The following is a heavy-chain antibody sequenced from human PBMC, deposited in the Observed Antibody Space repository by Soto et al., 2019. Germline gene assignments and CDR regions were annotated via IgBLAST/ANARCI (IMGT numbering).Heavy chain of an antibody. J-gene: IGHJ4*02. CDR1: GASISSNH. CDR2: MYDRVTT. Sequence: SETLSLTCSVSGASISSNHWCWIRQPPGKGLDYIGCMYDRVTTRYDSLFEGRVTISVDMSKNQFSLKLSSVTAADTAVYYCARLKAYNTLIKSGSYYLDYWGQGTLVTVSS. D-gene: IGHD1-26*01. V-gene: IGHV4-59*08. CDR3: ARLKAYNTLIKSGSYYLDY.